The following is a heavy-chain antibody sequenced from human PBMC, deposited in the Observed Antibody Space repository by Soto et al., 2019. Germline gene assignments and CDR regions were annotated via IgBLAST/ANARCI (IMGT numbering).Heavy chain of an antibody. CDR3: AKRDVAATTYSYYYYYYGMDV. V-gene: IGHV3-23*01. D-gene: IGHD2-15*01. CDR1: GFTFSSYA. J-gene: IGHJ6*02. CDR2: ISGSGGST. Sequence: GGSLRLSCAASGFTFSSYAMSWVRQAPGKGLEWVSAISGSGGSTYYADSVKGRFTISRDNSKNTLYLQMNSLRAEDTAVYYCAKRDVAATTYSYYYYYYGMDVWGQGTTVTVS.